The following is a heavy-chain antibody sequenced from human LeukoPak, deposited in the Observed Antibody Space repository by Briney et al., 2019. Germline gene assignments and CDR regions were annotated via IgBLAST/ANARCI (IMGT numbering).Heavy chain of an antibody. CDR2: IYSGGST. CDR1: GFTVSSNY. J-gene: IGHJ3*02. Sequence: PGGSLRLSCAASGFTVSSNYMSWVRRAPGKGLEWVSVIYSGGSTYYADSVKGRFTISRHNSKNTLYLQMNSLRAEDTAVYYCARGKTGDRAAFDIWGQGTMVTVSS. V-gene: IGHV3-53*04. CDR3: ARGKTGDRAAFDI. D-gene: IGHD7-27*01.